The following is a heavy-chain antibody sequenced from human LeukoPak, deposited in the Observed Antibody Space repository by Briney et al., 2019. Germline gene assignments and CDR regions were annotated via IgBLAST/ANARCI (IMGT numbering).Heavy chain of an antibody. CDR1: GGSFSGYY. CDR3: ARGLSAIVY. J-gene: IGHJ4*02. Sequence: PSETLSLTCAVYGGSFSGYYWSWIRQPPGKGLEWIGEINHSGSTNYNPSLKSRVTISVDTSKNQFSLKLSSVTAADTAMYYCARGLSAIVYWGQGTLVTVSS. V-gene: IGHV4-34*01. CDR2: INHSGST. D-gene: IGHD2-15*01.